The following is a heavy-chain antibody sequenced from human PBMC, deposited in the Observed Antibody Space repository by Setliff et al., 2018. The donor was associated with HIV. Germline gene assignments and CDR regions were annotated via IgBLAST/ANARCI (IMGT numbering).Heavy chain of an antibody. V-gene: IGHV3-23*01. J-gene: IGHJ6*03. CDR1: GITLSNYA. CDR2: ISGSGGST. D-gene: IGHD3-22*01. CDR3: ARGGEYYSDSGGIYYYMDV. Sequence: GGSLRLSCAASGITLSNYAMSWVRQAPGKGLEWVSGISGSGGSTYYADSVKGRFTISRDNSKNTLYLQMNSLRAEDTAVYYCARGGEYYSDSGGIYYYMDVWGKGTTVTVSS.